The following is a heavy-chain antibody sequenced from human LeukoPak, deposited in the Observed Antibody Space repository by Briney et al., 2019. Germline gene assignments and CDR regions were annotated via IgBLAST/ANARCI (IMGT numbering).Heavy chain of an antibody. J-gene: IGHJ6*02. V-gene: IGHV1-46*01. CDR2: IYPRDGST. CDR1: GYSFTSNY. Sequence: ASVKVSCKASGYSFTSNYIHWVRQAPGQGLEWMGMIYPRDGSTSYAQKFQGRVTVTRDTSTSTVHMELSSLRSEDTAVYYCATALGYCSSTSCYTLGGMDVWGQGTTVTVSS. D-gene: IGHD2-2*02. CDR3: ATALGYCSSTSCYTLGGMDV.